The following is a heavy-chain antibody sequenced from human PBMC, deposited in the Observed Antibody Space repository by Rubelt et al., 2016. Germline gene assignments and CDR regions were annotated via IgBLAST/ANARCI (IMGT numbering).Heavy chain of an antibody. CDR1: GGTFSSYA. J-gene: IGHJ4*02. Sequence: QVQLVQSGAEVKKPGSSVKVSYKASGGTFSSYAISWVRQAPGQGLEWMGGISAYNGNTNYAQKLQVRVTMTTDTSTSTAYMELRSLRSDDTAVYYCARDYQVMGYWGQGTLVTVSS. CDR2: ISAYNGNT. D-gene: IGHD3-16*01. V-gene: IGHV1-18*01. CDR3: ARDYQVMGY.